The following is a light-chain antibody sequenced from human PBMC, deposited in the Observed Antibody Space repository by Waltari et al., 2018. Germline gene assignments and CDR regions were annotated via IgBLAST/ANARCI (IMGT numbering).Light chain of an antibody. Sequence: DIQMTQSPSTLSASVGDRVTLTCRASQNINTWLAWHQQKPGKAPKLLIYKASSLESGVPSRCSGSGSGTEYTLTISSLQPDDFATYYCLQYNGEPRTFGQGTKVEVK. CDR1: QNINTW. CDR2: KAS. CDR3: LQYNGEPRT. V-gene: IGKV1-5*03. J-gene: IGKJ1*01.